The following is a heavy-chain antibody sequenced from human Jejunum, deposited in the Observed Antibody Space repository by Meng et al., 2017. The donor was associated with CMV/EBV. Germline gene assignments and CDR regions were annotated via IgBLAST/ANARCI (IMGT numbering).Heavy chain of an antibody. Sequence: QVQLVQSGAEVKKPGASVKVSCKASGYTFTSYDINWVRQGTGQGLEWMGWMNPNRGTAGYAQKFQGRVTMTRNISKSTAYMDLSSLRSEDTAVYYCATGVADFEYWGQGTLVTVSS. CDR3: ATGVADFEY. J-gene: IGHJ4*02. CDR1: GYTFTSYD. CDR2: MNPNRGTA. D-gene: IGHD6-19*01. V-gene: IGHV1-8*01.